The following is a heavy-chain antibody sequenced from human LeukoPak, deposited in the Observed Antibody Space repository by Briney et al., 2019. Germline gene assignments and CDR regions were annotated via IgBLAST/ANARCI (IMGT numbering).Heavy chain of an antibody. J-gene: IGHJ3*02. CDR3: AISSSWYFDAFDI. V-gene: IGHV4-34*01. CDR2: INHSGST. Sequence: PSETLSLTCAVYGGSFSGYYWSWICQPPGKGLEWIGEINHSGSTNYNPSLKSRVTISVDTSKNQFSLKLSSVTAADTAVYYCAISSSWYFDAFDIWGQGTMVTVSS. CDR1: GGSFSGYY. D-gene: IGHD6-13*01.